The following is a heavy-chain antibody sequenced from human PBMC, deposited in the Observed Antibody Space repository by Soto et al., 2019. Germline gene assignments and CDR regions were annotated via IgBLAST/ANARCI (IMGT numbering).Heavy chain of an antibody. CDR1: GGSIDSSNW. CDR3: SKRHPMDP. J-gene: IGHJ5*02. V-gene: IGHV4-4*02. D-gene: IGHD2-2*01. Sequence: PSETLSLTCTVSGGSIDSSNWWTWARQPPGKGLEWIGEISRTGSTNYNPSLRGRVTMSVDRSNNQFFLKVNSVIAADTAVYYCSKRHPMDPLGQGILVTFSS. CDR2: ISRTGST.